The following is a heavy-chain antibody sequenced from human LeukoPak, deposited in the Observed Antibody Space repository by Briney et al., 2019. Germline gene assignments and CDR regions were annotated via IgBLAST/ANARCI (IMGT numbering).Heavy chain of an antibody. CDR1: GFTFSSYW. D-gene: IGHD3-10*01. CDR3: ARDRNYYGSGRTDY. CDR2: IKQDGSEK. Sequence: GGSLRLSCAASGFTFSSYWMSWVRQAPGKGLEGVANIKQDGSEKYYVDSVKGRFTISRDNAKNSLYLQMNSLRAEDTAVYYCARDRNYYGSGRTDYWGQGTLVTVSS. J-gene: IGHJ4*02. V-gene: IGHV3-7*01.